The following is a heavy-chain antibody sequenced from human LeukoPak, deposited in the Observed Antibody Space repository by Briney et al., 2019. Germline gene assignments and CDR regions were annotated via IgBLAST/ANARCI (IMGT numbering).Heavy chain of an antibody. CDR3: AKDPPPRNSGWYGLDY. CDR2: FSSSGSYI. J-gene: IGHJ4*02. V-gene: IGHV3-21*01. Sequence: GGSLRLSCAASGFTFSSYSMNWVRQAPGKGLEWVSSFSSSGSYIYYADSVKGRFTISRDNAKNSLYLQMNSLRAEDTAVYYCAKDPPPRNSGWYGLDYWGQGTLVTVSS. D-gene: IGHD6-19*01. CDR1: GFTFSSYS.